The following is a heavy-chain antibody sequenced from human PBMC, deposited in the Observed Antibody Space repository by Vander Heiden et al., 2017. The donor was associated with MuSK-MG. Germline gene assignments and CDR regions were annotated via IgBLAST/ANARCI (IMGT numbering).Heavy chain of an antibody. CDR2: ISSSSSYI. CDR3: AKSVADDGRNSGRVY. CDR1: GFTFSSYS. J-gene: IGHJ4*02. V-gene: IGHV3-21*01. Sequence: EVQLVESGGGLVKPGGSLRLACAASGFTFSSYSMNWVRQAAGKGLEWVSSISSSSSYIYYADSVKGRFTVSRDNAKNSLYMQMNRLRVDETAVYYCAKSVADDGRNSGRVYWGQGTLVTVSS. D-gene: IGHD4-17*01.